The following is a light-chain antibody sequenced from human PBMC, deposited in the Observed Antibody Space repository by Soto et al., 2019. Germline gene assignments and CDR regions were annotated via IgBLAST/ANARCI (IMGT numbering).Light chain of an antibody. V-gene: IGKV1-39*01. Sequence: DSQLSQTPSSLSASVGDRVTITCRASQSISTSLNWYQQEPGKAPNLLIFTSSNLESGVPSRFSGSGSGTDFTLTISSLQPEDFATYFCQQGYSRPRTFGQGAKVDIK. CDR2: TSS. J-gene: IGKJ1*01. CDR1: QSISTS. CDR3: QQGYSRPRT.